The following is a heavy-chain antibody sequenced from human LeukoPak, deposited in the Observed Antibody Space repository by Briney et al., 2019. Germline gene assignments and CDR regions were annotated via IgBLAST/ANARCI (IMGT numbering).Heavy chain of an antibody. Sequence: PSETLSLTCAVYGGSFSGYYWGWIRQPPGKGLEWIGEINHSGSTNYNPSLKSRVTISVDTSKNQFSLKLSSVTAADTAVYYCAKLYDLNYYGSGRSYGMDVWGQGTTVTVSS. CDR3: AKLYDLNYYGSGRSYGMDV. J-gene: IGHJ6*02. CDR1: GGSFSGYY. V-gene: IGHV4-34*01. CDR2: INHSGST. D-gene: IGHD3-10*01.